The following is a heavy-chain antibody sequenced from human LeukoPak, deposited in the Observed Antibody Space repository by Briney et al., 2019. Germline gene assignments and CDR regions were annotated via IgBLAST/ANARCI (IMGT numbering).Heavy chain of an antibody. CDR1: GFTISSHW. J-gene: IGHJ4*02. CDR3: ARTEGDGYNPFDY. V-gene: IGHV3-7*03. CDR2: IKQDGSEK. Sequence: PGGSLRLSCAASGFTISSHWMSWVRQAPGKGLEWVANIKQDGSEKYYVDSVKGRFTISRDNAKNSLYLQMNSLRAEDTAVYYCARTEGDGYNPFDYWGQGTLVTASS. D-gene: IGHD5-24*01.